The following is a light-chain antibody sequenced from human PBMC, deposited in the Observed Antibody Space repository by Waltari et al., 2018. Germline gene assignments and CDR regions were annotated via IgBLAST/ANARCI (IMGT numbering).Light chain of an antibody. J-gene: IGKJ1*01. CDR3: QQYGSPLWS. V-gene: IGKV3-20*01. CDR1: QTLSSSY. Sequence: EIVLTQSPDTLSLSPGERATLSCRASQTLSSSYLAWYQQKPGQAPRLRIYRTSSRATGIPDRFSGSGSGTDFSLTIIRLEPEDSAVYYCQQYGSPLWSFGQGTKVEIK. CDR2: RTS.